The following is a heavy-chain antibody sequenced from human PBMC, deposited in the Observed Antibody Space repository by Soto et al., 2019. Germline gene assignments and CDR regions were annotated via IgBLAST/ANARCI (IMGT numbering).Heavy chain of an antibody. V-gene: IGHV3-30-3*01. CDR1: GFIFSNYA. Sequence: ESGGGVVPPGTSLRLSCAASGFIFSNYAMHWVRQAPGKGLEWVAVISFDGSNKYYADSVKGRGTISRDKSKNTLYLQMNSLRGEDTAVYYCAREVMYWQYFDYWGQGTLFPVSS. CDR3: AREVMYWQYFDY. J-gene: IGHJ4*02. CDR2: ISFDGSNK. D-gene: IGHD2-8*02.